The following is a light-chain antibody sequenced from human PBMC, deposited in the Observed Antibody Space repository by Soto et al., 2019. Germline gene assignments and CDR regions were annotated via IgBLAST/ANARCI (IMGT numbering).Light chain of an antibody. CDR3: QHYNSYPLT. Sequence: IQMTQSPSTLSASVGDRVTITCRASQSISSWLAWYQQKPGKAPKLLIYDDSSLESGVPSRFSGSGSGTEFTLTISSLQPDDFATYACQHYNSYPLTFGGGTKVEIK. CDR2: DDS. J-gene: IGKJ4*01. CDR1: QSISSW. V-gene: IGKV1-5*01.